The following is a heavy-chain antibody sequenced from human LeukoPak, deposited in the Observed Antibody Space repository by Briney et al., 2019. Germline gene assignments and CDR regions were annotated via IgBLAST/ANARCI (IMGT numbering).Heavy chain of an antibody. V-gene: IGHV3-21*01. Sequence: GGSLRLSCAASGFTFSSYEMNWVRQAPGKGLEWVSSISSSSSYIYYADSVKGRFTISRDNAKNSLYLQMNSLRAEDTAVYYCASQRGYSYARYFDYWGQGTLVTVSS. CDR2: ISSSSSYI. CDR3: ASQRGYSYARYFDY. CDR1: GFTFSSYE. J-gene: IGHJ4*02. D-gene: IGHD5-18*01.